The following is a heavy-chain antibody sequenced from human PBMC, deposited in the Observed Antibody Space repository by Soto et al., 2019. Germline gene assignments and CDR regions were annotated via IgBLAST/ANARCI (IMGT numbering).Heavy chain of an antibody. D-gene: IGHD2-2*01. CDR3: ARSQGSSTSLEIYYYYYYGMDV. V-gene: IGHV1-69*01. CDR1: GGTFGSYA. Sequence: QVRLVQSGAEVKKPGSSVKVSCKASGGTFGSYAISWVRQAPGQGLEWMEGIIPIPGTANYAQKFQGRVTIAADESTSTAYMELSSLRSEDTAVYYCARSQGSSTSLEIYYYYYYGMDVWGQGTTVTVSS. CDR2: IIPIPGTA. J-gene: IGHJ6*02.